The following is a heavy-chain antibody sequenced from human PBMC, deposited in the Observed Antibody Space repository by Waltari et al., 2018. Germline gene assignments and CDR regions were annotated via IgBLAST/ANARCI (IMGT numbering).Heavy chain of an antibody. J-gene: IGHJ4*02. CDR1: GGSMTTSY. D-gene: IGHD2-21*01. V-gene: IGHV4-59*08. CDR3: ARRDSFTDF. Sequence: QVQLQESGPGLVKPSETLSLICTVSGGSMTTSYWGWVRQPPGRGLEWIGDLYYSGSTYSAGSTAYNPSLKSRVTISINTPRDQFSLELRSVTAADTAVYYCARRDSFTDFWGQGTLIIVSS. CDR2: LYYSGST.